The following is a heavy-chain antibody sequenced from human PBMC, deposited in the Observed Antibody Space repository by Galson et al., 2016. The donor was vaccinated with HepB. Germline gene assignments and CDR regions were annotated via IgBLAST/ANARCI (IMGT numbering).Heavy chain of an antibody. Sequence: CAISGDSVSSNTAAWNWIRQSPSRGLEWLGRTFYRSRWFDEYAVSVKSRITISPDTSKNQFSLQLESVTPEDTAVYYCARGDYGSGSSYGMTSWGQGTLVTVSS. J-gene: IGHJ5*02. D-gene: IGHD3-10*01. V-gene: IGHV6-1*01. CDR3: ARGDYGSGSSYGMTS. CDR2: TFYRSRWFD. CDR1: GDSVSSNTAA.